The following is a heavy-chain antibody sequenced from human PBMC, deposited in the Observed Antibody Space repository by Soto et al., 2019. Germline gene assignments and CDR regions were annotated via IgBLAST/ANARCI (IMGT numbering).Heavy chain of an antibody. Sequence: GGSLSPSCVASGLTFGSRAMGGVRPAPGEGLQWVSTITDTGGDAKYADSVRGRFVISRDNSKKTLYLQMTSLTAEDSAMYFCARGSTDSYPGSRIFDFWGRGTLVTVSS. CDR1: GLTFGSRA. J-gene: IGHJ4*02. V-gene: IGHV3-23*01. D-gene: IGHD3-10*01. CDR3: ARGSTDSYPGSRIFDF. CDR2: ITDTGGDA.